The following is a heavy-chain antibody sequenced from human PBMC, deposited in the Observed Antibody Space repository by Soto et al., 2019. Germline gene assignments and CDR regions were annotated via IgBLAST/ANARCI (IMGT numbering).Heavy chain of an antibody. D-gene: IGHD5-12*01. V-gene: IGHV3-23*01. J-gene: IGHJ4*02. CDR1: GFMFSSYA. CDR3: ATGLRSVYGPFDS. CDR2: LSGGGDST. Sequence: EVQLLESGGGLVQPGGSLRVSCAASGFMFSSYAMTWVRQAPGKGLEWVSALSGGGDSTYYAPSVRGRFAISRDNSKNTLYLQMNSLRAEDTAVYYCATGLRSVYGPFDSWGQGTLVTVSS.